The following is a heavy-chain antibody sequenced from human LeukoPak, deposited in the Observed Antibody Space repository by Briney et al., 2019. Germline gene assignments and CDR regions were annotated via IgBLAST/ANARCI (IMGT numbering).Heavy chain of an antibody. Sequence: SETLSLTCTVSGGSISSRPYYWGWVRQPPGKGLEWIGTISYSETTYYSPSLKSGVTISLDTSKNQFSLKLSSVTAADTAIYYCARDFSSSSTVYYYYYMDVWGKGTTVTVSS. V-gene: IGHV4-39*07. J-gene: IGHJ6*03. CDR1: GGSISSRPYY. CDR2: ISYSETT. CDR3: ARDFSSSSTVYYYYYMDV. D-gene: IGHD6-6*01.